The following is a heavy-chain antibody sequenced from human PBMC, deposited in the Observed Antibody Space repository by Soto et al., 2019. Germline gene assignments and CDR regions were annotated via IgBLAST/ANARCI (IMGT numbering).Heavy chain of an antibody. CDR2: FTGSGGST. CDR3: AKERGSNYGAFDY. V-gene: IGHV3-23*01. Sequence: PGGSLRLSCAASGFTFSGYAMSWVRQAPGRGLEWVSTFTGSGGSTYYADSVKGRFTISRDNSKNTLFLQLNSLRAEDTAVYYCAKERGSNYGAFDYWGQGALVTVSS. CDR1: GFTFSGYA. D-gene: IGHD5-18*01. J-gene: IGHJ4*02.